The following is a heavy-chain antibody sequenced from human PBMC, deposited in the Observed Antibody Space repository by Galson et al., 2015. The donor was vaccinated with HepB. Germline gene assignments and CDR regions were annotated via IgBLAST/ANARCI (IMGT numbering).Heavy chain of an antibody. D-gene: IGHD4/OR15-4a*01. Sequence: SPRLSCAASGFEFNFYWMTWVRQAPGKGLEWVANIKRDSSEKYLADSVKGRFAISRENAKTSVYLQMNDLRAEDTAVYYCARARSNGANYHLVFDSWGQGALVTISS. V-gene: IGHV3-7*01. J-gene: IGHJ4*02. CDR3: ARARSNGANYHLVFDS. CDR2: IKRDSSEK. CDR1: GFEFNFYW.